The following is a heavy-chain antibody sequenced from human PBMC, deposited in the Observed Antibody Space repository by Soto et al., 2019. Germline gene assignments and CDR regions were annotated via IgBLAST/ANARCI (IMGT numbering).Heavy chain of an antibody. D-gene: IGHD6-19*01. J-gene: IGHJ4*02. Sequence: GGSLRLSCAASGSTFSSYAMSWVRQAPGKGLEWVSGISGSGFNSYYATSVKGRFTISRDNSKNTLYLQMNSLTVEDTAVYYCATSDYYRGWFQIPPYYCGQGTLVTVYS. CDR1: GSTFSSYA. CDR3: ATSDYYRGWFQIPPYY. V-gene: IGHV3-23*01. CDR2: ISGSGFNS.